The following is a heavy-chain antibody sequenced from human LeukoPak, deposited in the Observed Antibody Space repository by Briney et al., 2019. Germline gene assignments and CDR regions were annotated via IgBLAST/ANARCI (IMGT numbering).Heavy chain of an antibody. CDR3: ARAGHLLPPTDAFDI. Sequence: ASVKVSCKASGYTFTSYDINWVRQATGQGLEWMGWINPNSGNTGYAQKFQGRVTITRNTSISTAYMEPSSLRSEDTAVYYCARAGHLLPPTDAFDIWGQGTMVTVSS. CDR1: GYTFTSYD. V-gene: IGHV1-8*03. D-gene: IGHD2-15*01. CDR2: INPNSGNT. J-gene: IGHJ3*02.